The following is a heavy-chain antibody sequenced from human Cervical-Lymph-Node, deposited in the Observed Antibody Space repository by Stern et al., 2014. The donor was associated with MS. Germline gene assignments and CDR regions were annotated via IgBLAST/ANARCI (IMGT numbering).Heavy chain of an antibody. D-gene: IGHD3-3*01. V-gene: IGHV1-69*12. Sequence: QVQLVQSGAEVKRPGSSVKVSCKASGGTFGNHAINWVRQAPGKGLEWVGGIIPLFETVAYSERFHCRVTIIADGPTSTVSMELSSLKSDDTAVYYCARGSSYHDFWSASYGHFEYWGQGTLITVSS. CDR1: GGTFGNHA. CDR2: IIPLFETV. J-gene: IGHJ4*02. CDR3: ARGSSYHDFWSASYGHFEY.